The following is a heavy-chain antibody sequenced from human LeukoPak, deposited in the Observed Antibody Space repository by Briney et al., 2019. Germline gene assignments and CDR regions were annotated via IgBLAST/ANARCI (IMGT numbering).Heavy chain of an antibody. Sequence: KPSETLSLTCAVYGGSFSGYYWSWIRQPPGKGLEWIGYIYYSGSTNYNPSLKSRVTISVDTSKNQFSLKLSSVTAADTAVYYCARAVAVEYDPWGQGTLVTVSS. V-gene: IGHV4-59*08. J-gene: IGHJ5*02. D-gene: IGHD6-19*01. CDR3: ARAVAVEYDP. CDR1: GGSFSGYY. CDR2: IYYSGST.